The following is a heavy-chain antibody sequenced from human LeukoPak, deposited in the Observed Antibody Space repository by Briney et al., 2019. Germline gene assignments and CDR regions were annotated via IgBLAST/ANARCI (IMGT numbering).Heavy chain of an antibody. CDR2: IIPIFGTA. CDR1: GGTFSSYA. CDR3: ARSALYSSGWYRRDYYYYMDV. D-gene: IGHD6-19*01. J-gene: IGHJ6*03. Sequence: SVKVSCKASGGTFSSYAISWVRQAPGQGLEWMGGIIPIFGTANYAQKFQGRVTITADESTSTTYMELGSLRSEDTAVYYCARSALYSSGWYRRDYYYYMDVWGKGTTVTISS. V-gene: IGHV1-69*13.